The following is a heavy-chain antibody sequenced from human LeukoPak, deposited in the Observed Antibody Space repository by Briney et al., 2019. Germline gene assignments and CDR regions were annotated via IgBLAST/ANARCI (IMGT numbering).Heavy chain of an antibody. Sequence: QTGGSLRLSCAASGFTFSSYWMSWVRQAPGKGLEWVANIKQDGSEKYYVDSVKGRFTISRDNAKNSLYLQMNSLRAEDTAVYYCARDTVFGVITGPRMDVWGQGTTVTVSS. V-gene: IGHV3-7*01. CDR3: ARDTVFGVITGPRMDV. D-gene: IGHD3-3*01. CDR1: GFTFSSYW. J-gene: IGHJ6*02. CDR2: IKQDGSEK.